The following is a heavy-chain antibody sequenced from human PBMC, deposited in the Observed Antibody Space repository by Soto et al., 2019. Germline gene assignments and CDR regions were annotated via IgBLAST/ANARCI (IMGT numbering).Heavy chain of an antibody. Sequence: SVTVSSKASVHPFTSSGISGVRQAPGQGLEWMGWISAYNGNTNYAQKFQGRVTITRDTSASTAYMELSSLRSEDTAVYYCVRRHVSATGIDWFDPWGQGTLVTVSS. CDR1: VHPFTSSG. CDR3: VRRHVSATGIDWFDP. D-gene: IGHD6-13*01. CDR2: ISAYNGNT. J-gene: IGHJ5*02. V-gene: IGHV1-18*01.